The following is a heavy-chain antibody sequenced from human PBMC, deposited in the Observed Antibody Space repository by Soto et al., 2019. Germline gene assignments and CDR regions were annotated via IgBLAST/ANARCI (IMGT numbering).Heavy chain of an antibody. V-gene: IGHV3-30-3*01. J-gene: IGHJ4*02. CDR1: GFTFSSYA. Sequence: QVQLVESGGGVVQPGRSLRLSCAASGFTFSSYAMHWVRQAPGKGLEWVAVISYDGSNKYYADSVKGRFTISRDNSKNTLYLQMNRLRAEDTAVYYCARGEVGYDSSGYYSYWGQGTLVTVSS. CDR3: ARGEVGYDSSGYYSY. D-gene: IGHD3-22*01. CDR2: ISYDGSNK.